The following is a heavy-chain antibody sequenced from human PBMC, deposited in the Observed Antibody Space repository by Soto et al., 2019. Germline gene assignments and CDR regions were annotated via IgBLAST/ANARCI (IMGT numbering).Heavy chain of an antibody. CDR2: IYTSGST. Sequence: QVQLQESGPGLVKPSETLSLTCTVSGGSISSYYWSWIRQPAGKGLEWIGRIYTSGSTNYNPSLKSRVTMSVDTSKNQFSLRLRSVTAADTAVYYCARVLWFGEFEGMDVWGQGTTVTVSS. D-gene: IGHD3-10*01. J-gene: IGHJ6*02. V-gene: IGHV4-4*07. CDR3: ARVLWFGEFEGMDV. CDR1: GGSISSYY.